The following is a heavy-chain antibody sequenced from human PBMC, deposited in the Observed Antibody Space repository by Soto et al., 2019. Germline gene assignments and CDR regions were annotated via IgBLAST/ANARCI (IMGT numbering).Heavy chain of an antibody. V-gene: IGHV4-31*03. J-gene: IGHJ5*02. CDR2: IYYSGST. CDR3: TRDGRRGGSSINWFDP. Sequence: QVQLQESGPGLVKPSQTLSLTCTVSGGSISSGGYYWSWIRQHPGKGLEWIGYIYYSGSTYYNPSLKSRVTISVDTSKNQFSLKLSSVTAADTAVYYCTRDGRRGGSSINWFDPWGQGTLVTVSS. D-gene: IGHD2-15*01. CDR1: GGSISSGGYY.